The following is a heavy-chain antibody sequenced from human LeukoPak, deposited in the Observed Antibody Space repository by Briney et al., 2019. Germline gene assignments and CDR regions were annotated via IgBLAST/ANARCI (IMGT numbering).Heavy chain of an antibody. V-gene: IGHV3-53*04. CDR1: GFNVSSNY. CDR3: ARGIIYLDY. J-gene: IGHJ4*02. CDR2: IYGDGTT. Sequence: PGGSLRLSCEASGFNVSSNYMTWVRQAPGKGLEWVSLIYGDGTTDYADSVKGRFHISRHNSKNTRYLQMNSLRAEDTAVYYCARGIIYLDYWGQGTLVTVSS. D-gene: IGHD3-10*01.